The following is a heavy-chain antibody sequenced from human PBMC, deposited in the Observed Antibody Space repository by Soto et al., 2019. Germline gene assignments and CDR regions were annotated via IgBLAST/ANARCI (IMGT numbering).Heavy chain of an antibody. CDR3: AIESRTSSQFDY. CDR2: ITGSGGST. Sequence: EVQLLEAGGGLVQPGGSLRLSCAASGFTFDTYAMSWVRQAPGKGLEWVLGITGSGGSTDYADSVKGRFTISRDTSMKTLYLQTSRLSVDDTAIYYCAIESRTSSQFDYWRQGTLFTVSS. D-gene: IGHD1-7*01. J-gene: IGHJ4*02. CDR1: GFTFDTYA. V-gene: IGHV3-23*01.